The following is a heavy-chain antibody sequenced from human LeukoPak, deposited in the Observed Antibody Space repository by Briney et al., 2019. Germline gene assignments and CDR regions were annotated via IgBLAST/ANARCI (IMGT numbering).Heavy chain of an antibody. V-gene: IGHV1-18*01. J-gene: IGHJ4*02. Sequence: GASVKFSCKASGYNFNIYGLTWVRQAPGQGLEWMGWISASNGQTNYAQKFQGRVSMTTDTSTTTAYVEIRSLTSEDTATYYCAKAMYASSSAVDWGQGTLVTVS. CDR2: ISASNGQT. D-gene: IGHD2-8*01. CDR1: GYNFNIYG. CDR3: AKAMYASSSAVD.